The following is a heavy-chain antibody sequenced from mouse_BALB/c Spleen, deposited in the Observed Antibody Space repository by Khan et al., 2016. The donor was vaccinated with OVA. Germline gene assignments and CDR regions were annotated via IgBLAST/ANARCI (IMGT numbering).Heavy chain of an antibody. V-gene: IGHV1-7*01. D-gene: IGHD1-1*01. CDR2: INPITGYT. J-gene: IGHJ2*01. CDR3: ARSELLRFLFYY. Sequence: QVQLQQSGAELAKPGASVKMSCKASGYTFTSYWMHWVKQRPGQGLEWIGYINPITGYTEYNQKFKDKATLTADKSSSTAYMQLSSLTSEDSAVYYCARSELLRFLFYYRRQGTTLTVSS. CDR1: GYTFTSYW.